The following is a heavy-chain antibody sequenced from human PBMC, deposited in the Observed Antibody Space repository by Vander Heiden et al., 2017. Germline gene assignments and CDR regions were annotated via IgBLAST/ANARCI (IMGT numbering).Heavy chain of an antibody. D-gene: IGHD3-10*01. CDR2: ISSSSRDI. J-gene: IGHJ4*01. CDR3: ARDRGIFGY. CDR1: GFTFSSYS. Sequence: EVQLVESGGGLVKPGGSLRLSCAASGFTFSSYSMSWVRQAPGKGLEWVSSISSSSRDIYDADSVKGRFTISRDNAKNSMHLKINRLSAEYTAVDYCARDRGIFGYWGHVSMVTVSS. V-gene: IGHV3-21*01.